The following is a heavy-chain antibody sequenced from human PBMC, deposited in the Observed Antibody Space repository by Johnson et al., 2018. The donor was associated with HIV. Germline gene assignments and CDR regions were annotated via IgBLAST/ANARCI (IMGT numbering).Heavy chain of an antibody. V-gene: IGHV3-30-3*01. Sequence: QVQLVESGGGVVQPGRSLRLSCAASGFTFSSYAMHWVRQAPGKGLEWVAVISYDGSNKYYADSVKGRFTISRDNSKNPLYLQMNSLRAEDTAVYYCARDRAVAATSGAGAFDIWGQGTMVTVSS. J-gene: IGHJ3*02. CDR1: GFTFSSYA. CDR2: ISYDGSNK. CDR3: ARDRAVAATSGAGAFDI. D-gene: IGHD2-15*01.